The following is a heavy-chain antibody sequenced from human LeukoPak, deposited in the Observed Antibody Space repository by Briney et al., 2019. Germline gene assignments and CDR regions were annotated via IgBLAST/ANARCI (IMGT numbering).Heavy chain of an antibody. CDR3: ARHFFDLYYFDY. CDR1: GFTFDDYG. CDR2: INWNGGST. Sequence: GRSLRLSCAASGFTFDDYGMSCVRQARGEWLEWVSCINWNGGSTGYADSVKGRFTISRDNAKNSLYLQMNSLRAEDTALYYCARHFFDLYYFDYWGQGTLVTVSS. J-gene: IGHJ4*02. D-gene: IGHD2/OR15-2a*01. V-gene: IGHV3-20*04.